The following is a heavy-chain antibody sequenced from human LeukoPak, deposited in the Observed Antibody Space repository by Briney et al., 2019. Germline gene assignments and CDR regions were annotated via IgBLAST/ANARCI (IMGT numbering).Heavy chain of an antibody. CDR2: ISSSGSTI. CDR1: GFTFSSYA. J-gene: IGHJ4*02. D-gene: IGHD3-22*01. V-gene: IGHV3-48*01. CDR3: AKDGYYYDSSGYYYNFDY. Sequence: GGSLRLSCAASGFTFSSYAMSWVRQAPGKGLEWVSYISSSGSTIYYADSVKGRFTISRDNSKNTLYLQMNSLRAEDTAVYYCAKDGYYYDSSGYYYNFDYWGQGTLVTVSS.